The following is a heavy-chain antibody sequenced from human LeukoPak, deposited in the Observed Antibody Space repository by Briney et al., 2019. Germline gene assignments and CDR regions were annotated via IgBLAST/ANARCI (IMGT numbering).Heavy chain of an antibody. Sequence: GGSLRLSCAASGFTFSSYAMSWVRQAPGKGLEWVSGINWNGGSTGYADSVKGRFTISRDNAKNSLYLQMNSLRAEDTALYYCAREGSGYYYYMDVWGKGTTVTVSS. V-gene: IGHV3-20*04. CDR1: GFTFSSYA. CDR2: INWNGGST. CDR3: AREGSGYYYYMDV. J-gene: IGHJ6*03. D-gene: IGHD2-15*01.